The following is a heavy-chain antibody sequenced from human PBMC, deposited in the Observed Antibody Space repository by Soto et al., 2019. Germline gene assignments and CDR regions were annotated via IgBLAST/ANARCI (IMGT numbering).Heavy chain of an antibody. CDR1: GYSFTSYT. J-gene: IGHJ6*02. V-gene: IGHV1-3*01. D-gene: IGHD2-2*01. CDR3: ARGFCSSTTCYGMDV. Sequence: ASVKVSCKASGYSFTSYTMHGVRQAPGQGLEWMGWINAGNGNTKYSQKFQGRVTITGDTSASAAYMELSSLRSEDTAVYYCARGFCSSTTCYGMDVWGQGTTVTVSS. CDR2: INAGNGNT.